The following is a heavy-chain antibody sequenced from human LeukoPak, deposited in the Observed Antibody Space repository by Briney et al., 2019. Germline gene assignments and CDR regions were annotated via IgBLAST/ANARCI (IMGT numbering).Heavy chain of an antibody. V-gene: IGHV1-18*01. D-gene: IGHD5-24*01. CDR3: AGLQFGGSTSRYYYYYTDL. Sequence: GASVKVSCKASGYIFINYGISWVREAPGQGLGWVGWISVYNGNTDYPQKFQGRVTMNTHTTTTTAYIELRSLRSDDTAVYYCAGLQFGGSTSRYYYYYTDLWGKGTTVTVSS. CDR2: ISVYNGNT. CDR1: GYIFINYG. J-gene: IGHJ6*03.